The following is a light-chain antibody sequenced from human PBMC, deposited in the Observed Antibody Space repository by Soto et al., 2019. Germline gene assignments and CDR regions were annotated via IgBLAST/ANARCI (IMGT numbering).Light chain of an antibody. CDR3: AAWDGGLNDYI. Sequence: QSVLTQPPSKSGTPGQAVTISCSGSNSNIGSNAVNWYQHRPGTAPKLLIYSNSQRPSGVPDRFSGSKSGTSASLAISGLQSDDEADYYCAAWDGGLNDYIFGPGTKVTVL. CDR2: SNS. CDR1: NSNIGSNA. V-gene: IGLV1-44*01. J-gene: IGLJ1*01.